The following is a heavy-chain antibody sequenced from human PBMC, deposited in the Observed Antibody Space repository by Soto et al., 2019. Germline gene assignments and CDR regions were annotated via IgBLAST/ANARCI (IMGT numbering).Heavy chain of an antibody. CDR2: ITGSGTST. V-gene: IGHV3-23*01. CDR1: GFTFTSYA. CDR3: AKGAGSDSGRY. Sequence: EVQLLESGGGLVQPGGSLRLSCAASGFTFTSYAMNWVRQAPGKGLEWVSAITGSGTSTYYAGSVKGRFTISRDNSKNTLFLQMNSLRVDDTAVYYCAKGAGSDSGRYWGQGTLVTVSS. J-gene: IGHJ4*02. D-gene: IGHD3-10*01.